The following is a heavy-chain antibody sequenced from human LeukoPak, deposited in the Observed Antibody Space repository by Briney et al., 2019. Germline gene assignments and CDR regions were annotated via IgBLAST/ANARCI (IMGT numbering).Heavy chain of an antibody. V-gene: IGHV1-8*01. CDR1: GYTFTSYD. J-gene: IGHJ6*02. Sequence: ASVKVSCEASGYTFTSYDINWVRQATGQGLEWMGWMNPNSGNTGYAQKFQGRVTMTRNTSISTAYMELSSLRSEDTAVYYCARRRSSGWARGYYYGMDVWGQGTTVTVSS. CDR3: ARRRSSGWARGYYYGMDV. CDR2: MNPNSGNT. D-gene: IGHD6-19*01.